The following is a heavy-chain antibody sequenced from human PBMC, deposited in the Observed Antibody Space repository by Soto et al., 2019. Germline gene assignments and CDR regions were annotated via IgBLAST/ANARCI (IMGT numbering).Heavy chain of an antibody. V-gene: IGHV4-30-2*01. D-gene: IGHD3-22*01. CDR3: ASSGSRGIGAFDI. CDR1: GGSISSGGYS. Sequence: SETLSLTCAVSGGSISSGGYSWSWIRQPPGKGLEWIGYIYHGSTYYNPSLKSRVTISIDRSRNQFSLKLSSVTAADTAVYYCASSGSRGIGAFDIWGQGTMVTVSS. CDR2: IYHGST. J-gene: IGHJ3*02.